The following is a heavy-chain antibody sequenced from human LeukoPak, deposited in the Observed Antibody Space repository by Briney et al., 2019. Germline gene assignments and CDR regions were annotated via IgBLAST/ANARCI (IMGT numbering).Heavy chain of an antibody. J-gene: IGHJ4*02. CDR2: IYYSGST. Sequence: SQTLSLTCTVSGGSISSGDYYWSWIRQPPGKGLEWIGYIYYSGSTYYNPSLKSRFTISVDTSKNQFSLKLSSVTAADTAVYCCARGPTYYYGSGSWFGDYWGQGTLVTVSS. CDR3: ARGPTYYYGSGSWFGDY. CDR1: GGSISSGDYY. V-gene: IGHV4-30-4*01. D-gene: IGHD3-10*01.